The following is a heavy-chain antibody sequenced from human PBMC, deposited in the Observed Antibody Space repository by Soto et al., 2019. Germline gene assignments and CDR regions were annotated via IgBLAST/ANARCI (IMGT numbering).Heavy chain of an antibody. Sequence: ATVKAXCKASGYTFTSYGISWVRQAPGQGLEWMGWISAYNGNTNYAQKLQGRVTMTTDTSTSTAYMELRSLRSDDTAVYYCARVRGGQWLVEYSYGMDVWGQGTTVTVSS. CDR3: ARVRGGQWLVEYSYGMDV. CDR2: ISAYNGNT. D-gene: IGHD6-19*01. CDR1: GYTFTSYG. V-gene: IGHV1-18*01. J-gene: IGHJ6*02.